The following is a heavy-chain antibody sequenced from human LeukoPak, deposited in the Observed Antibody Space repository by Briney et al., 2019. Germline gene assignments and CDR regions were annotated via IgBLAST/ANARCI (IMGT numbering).Heavy chain of an antibody. CDR3: ARDPGLRPTGTFDY. J-gene: IGHJ4*02. Sequence: GPVKVSCKASGYTFTSYGISWVRQAPGQGLEWMGWISAYNGNTNYAQKLQGRVTMTTDTSTSTAYMELRSLRSDDTAVYYCARDPGLRPTGTFDYWGQGTLVTVSS. CDR2: ISAYNGNT. CDR1: GYTFTSYG. D-gene: IGHD4-17*01. V-gene: IGHV1-18*01.